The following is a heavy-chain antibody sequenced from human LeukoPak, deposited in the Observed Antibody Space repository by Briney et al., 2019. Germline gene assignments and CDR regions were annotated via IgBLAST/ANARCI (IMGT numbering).Heavy chain of an antibody. Sequence: ASMKVSCKASGYTFTSYDINWVRQATGQGLEWMGWMNPNSGNTGYAQKFQGRVTMTRNTSISTAYMELSSLRSEDTAVYYCARGSLSYYYGSGAYNWFDPWGQGTLVTVSS. CDR2: MNPNSGNT. V-gene: IGHV1-8*01. J-gene: IGHJ5*02. D-gene: IGHD3-10*01. CDR3: ARGSLSYYYGSGAYNWFDP. CDR1: GYTFTSYD.